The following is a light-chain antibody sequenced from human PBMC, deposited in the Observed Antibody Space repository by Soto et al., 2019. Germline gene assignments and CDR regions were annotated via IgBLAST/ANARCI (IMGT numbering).Light chain of an antibody. V-gene: IGLV2-14*01. CDR2: EVS. CDR3: TSYSRYRVLV. CDR1: SSDIGGYKY. J-gene: IGLJ3*02. Sequence: QSVLTQPAYVSGSLGQSITISCTGTSSDIGGYKYVSWYQQHPGKAPKLIIFEVSNRPSGVSDRVSGSNSGNTASLTISGLQAEDEADYYCTSYSRYRVLVFGGGTKLTVL.